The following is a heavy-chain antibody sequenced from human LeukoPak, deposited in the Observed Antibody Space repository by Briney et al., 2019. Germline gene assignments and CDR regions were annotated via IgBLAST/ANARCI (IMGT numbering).Heavy chain of an antibody. V-gene: IGHV3-74*01. J-gene: IGHJ5*02. CDR1: GFTFSNSW. D-gene: IGHD2-2*01. Sequence: GGSLRLSCAASGFTFSNSWMHWVRQTPGKGPVWVSCINTDGNIMRYADSVKGRFTISRDNAKNTLYLQMNSLRVEDTAVYYCARAGGPPTAMGFDPWGQGSLVSVST. CDR2: INTDGNIM. CDR3: ARAGGPPTAMGFDP.